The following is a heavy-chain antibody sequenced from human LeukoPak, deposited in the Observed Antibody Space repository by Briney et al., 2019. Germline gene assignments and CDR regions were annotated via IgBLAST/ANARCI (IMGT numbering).Heavy chain of an antibody. D-gene: IGHD3-22*01. V-gene: IGHV3-23*01. CDR1: GFTFSSYG. CDR3: ARGLHFRVYDSSDYYPY. J-gene: IGHJ4*02. Sequence: PGGSLRLSCAASGFTFSSYGMSWVRQAPGKGLEWVSAISGSGGSTYYADSVKGRFTISRDNSKNSLCLQMNRLRAEDTAVYYCARGLHFRVYDSSDYYPYWGQGTLVTVSS. CDR2: ISGSGGST.